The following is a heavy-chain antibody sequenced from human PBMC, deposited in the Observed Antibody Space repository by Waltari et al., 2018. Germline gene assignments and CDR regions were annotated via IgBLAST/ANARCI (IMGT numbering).Heavy chain of an antibody. CDR1: GYTFTSYD. CDR3: ARGLRFLEWFPGVYFDY. D-gene: IGHD3-3*01. J-gene: IGHJ4*02. Sequence: QVQLVQSGAEVKKPGASVKVSCKASGYTFTSYDINWVRQATGQGLEWMGWMNPNSGNTGYAQKFQGRVTMTSNTSISTAYMELSSLRSEDTAVYYCARGLRFLEWFPGVYFDYWGQGTLVTVSS. CDR2: MNPNSGNT. V-gene: IGHV1-8*01.